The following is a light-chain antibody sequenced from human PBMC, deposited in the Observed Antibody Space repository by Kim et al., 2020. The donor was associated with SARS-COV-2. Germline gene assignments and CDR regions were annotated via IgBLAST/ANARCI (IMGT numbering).Light chain of an antibody. CDR1: SSDVGVYNY. CDR3: SSYTSSRTWV. Sequence: GKAITISCTGTSSDVGVYNYVSWYQQHPGKAPKLMVYDVSQRPSGVSNRFSGSKSGNTASLTISGLQAEDEADYHCSSYTSSRTWVFGGGTQLTVL. V-gene: IGLV2-14*04. J-gene: IGLJ3*02. CDR2: DVS.